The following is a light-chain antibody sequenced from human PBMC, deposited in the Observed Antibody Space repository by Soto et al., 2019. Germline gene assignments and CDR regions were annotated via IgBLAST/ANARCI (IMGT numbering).Light chain of an antibody. CDR3: ATWDDTLNGRV. CDR2: SDN. Sequence: QSVLTQPPSASGTPGQRVTISCSGSSSNIGSNSVNWYHQVAGTAPKLLIHSDNQRPSGVPDRFSGSKSGTSASLAISGLQSGDEADYYCATWDDTLNGRVFGGGTQRTAL. J-gene: IGLJ3*02. CDR1: SSNIGSNS. V-gene: IGLV1-44*01.